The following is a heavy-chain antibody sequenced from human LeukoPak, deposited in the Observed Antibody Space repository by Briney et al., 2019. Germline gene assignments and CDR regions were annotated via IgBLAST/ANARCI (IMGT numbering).Heavy chain of an antibody. CDR1: GFTFSSYG. CDR2: IRYDGRNK. CDR3: AKEIWPTVTTPGHTHFDY. Sequence: GGSLRLSCAASGFTFSSYGMHWARQAPGKGLEWVAFIRYDGRNKYYADSVKGRFTISRDNSKNTLCLQMNSLRAEDTAVYYCAKEIWPTVTTPGHTHFDYWGQGTLVTVSS. D-gene: IGHD4-17*01. J-gene: IGHJ4*02. V-gene: IGHV3-30*02.